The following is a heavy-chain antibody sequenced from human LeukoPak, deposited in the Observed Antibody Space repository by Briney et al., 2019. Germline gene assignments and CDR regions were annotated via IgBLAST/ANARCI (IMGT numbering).Heavy chain of an antibody. Sequence: SETLSLTCAVYGGSFSGYYWSWIRQPPGKGLEWIGEINHSGSTIYNPSLKSRVTISVDTSKNQFSLKLSSVTAADTAVYYCARAKKSSGWYVNWFDPWGQGTLVTVSS. CDR3: ARAKKSSGWYVNWFDP. V-gene: IGHV4-34*01. CDR1: GGSFSGYY. J-gene: IGHJ5*02. D-gene: IGHD6-19*01. CDR2: INHSGST.